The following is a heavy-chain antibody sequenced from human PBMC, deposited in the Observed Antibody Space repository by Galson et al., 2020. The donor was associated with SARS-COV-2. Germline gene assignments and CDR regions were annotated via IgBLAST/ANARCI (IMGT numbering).Heavy chain of an antibody. CDR1: GGSVSSGGSS. D-gene: IGHD3-3*01. CDR2: IYYSGST. J-gene: IGHJ4*02. Sequence: SETLSLTCTVSGGSVSSGGSSWRWIRQPPGKGLEWIVSIYYSGSTNYNPSLKSRVTISVDTSKNQFSLKLSSVTAADTAVYYCARAAQTYYDFWSGYYTAPHFDYWGQGTLVAVSS. CDR3: ARAAQTYYDFWSGYYTAPHFDY. V-gene: IGHV4-61*08.